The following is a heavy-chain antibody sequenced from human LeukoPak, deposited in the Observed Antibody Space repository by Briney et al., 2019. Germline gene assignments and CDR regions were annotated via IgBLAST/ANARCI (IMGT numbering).Heavy chain of an antibody. J-gene: IGHJ6*03. Sequence: GGSLRLSCAASGFIFSNYWMTWVRQAPGKGLEWVANIKQDGSEKYHVDSVKGRFTISRDNAKNSLYLQMNSLRAEDTAVYYCARATSLTMVRGATLRPPNYYYYYYMDVWGKGTTITVSS. CDR2: IKQDGSEK. CDR1: GFIFSNYW. CDR3: ARATSLTMVRGATLRPPNYYYYYYMDV. D-gene: IGHD3-10*01. V-gene: IGHV3-7*01.